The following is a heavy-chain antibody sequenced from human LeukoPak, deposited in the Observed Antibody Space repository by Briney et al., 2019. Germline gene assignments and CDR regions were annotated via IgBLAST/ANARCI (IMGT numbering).Heavy chain of an antibody. V-gene: IGHV1-8*01. CDR3: ARGHIVVVVAATQGFDY. J-gene: IGHJ4*02. CDR2: MNPNSGNT. D-gene: IGHD2-15*01. CDR1: GYTFTSYD. Sequence: ASVKVSCKASGYTFTSYDINWVRQAPGQGLEWMGWMNPNSGNTGYAQKFQGRVTMTRNTSIRTAYMELSSLRSEDTAVYYCARGHIVVVVAATQGFDYWGQGTLVTVSS.